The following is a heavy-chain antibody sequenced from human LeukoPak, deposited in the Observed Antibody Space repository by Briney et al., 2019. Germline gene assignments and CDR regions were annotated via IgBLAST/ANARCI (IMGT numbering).Heavy chain of an antibody. CDR1: GFTLSSYW. CDR3: VRVYDYVWGSYRPPMFDY. CDR2: ISSSSSYI. Sequence: GGSLRLSCAASGFTLSSYWMSWVRQAPGKGLEWVSSISSSSSYIYYADSVKGRFTISRDNAKNSLYLQMNSLRAEDTAVYYCVRVYDYVWGSYRPPMFDYWGQGTLVTVSS. D-gene: IGHD3-16*02. V-gene: IGHV3-21*01. J-gene: IGHJ4*02.